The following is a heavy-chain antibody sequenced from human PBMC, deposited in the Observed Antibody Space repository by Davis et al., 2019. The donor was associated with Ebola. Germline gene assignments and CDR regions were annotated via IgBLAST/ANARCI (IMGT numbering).Heavy chain of an antibody. V-gene: IGHV1-69*04. D-gene: IGHD3-16*02. Sequence: AASVKVSCKTSGDTFNSYAIHWVRQAPGQGLEWMGRIIPNIDMVIYAEKFKGRVTISADKSTATIYMELSSLRSEDTAVFYCARAEAYFWGSYPFDNWGQGTLVSVSS. J-gene: IGHJ4*02. CDR2: IIPNIDMV. CDR1: GDTFNSYA. CDR3: ARAEAYFWGSYPFDN.